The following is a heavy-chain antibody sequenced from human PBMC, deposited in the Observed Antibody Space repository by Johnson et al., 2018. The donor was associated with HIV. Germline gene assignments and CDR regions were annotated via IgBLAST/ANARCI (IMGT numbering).Heavy chain of an antibody. D-gene: IGHD1-20*01. CDR3: ARGIPNLPITGTRGFDI. V-gene: IGHV3-7*05. CDR1: GFTFSSYW. J-gene: IGHJ3*02. Sequence: VQLVESGGGLVKPVWSLRLSCAASGFTFSSYWMSWVRQAPGKGLEWVANIKQDGSEKYYVDSVKGRFTISRDNAKNSLYLQMNSLRAEDTAVYYCARGIPNLPITGTRGFDIWGQGTMVTVSS. CDR2: IKQDGSEK.